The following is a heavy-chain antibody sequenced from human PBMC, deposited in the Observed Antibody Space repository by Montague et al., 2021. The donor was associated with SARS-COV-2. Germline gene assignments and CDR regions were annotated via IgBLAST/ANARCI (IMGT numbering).Heavy chain of an antibody. CDR1: GGSIRNYY. D-gene: IGHD1-14*01. J-gene: IGHJ6*02. CDR2: IYYSGNN. CDR3: AAHPDSYSYSLDV. Sequence: SETLSLTCSVSGGSIRNYYWSWIRQPPGRGLEWIAYIYYSGNNAYNPSLKSRVTILVDTSKNQFSLKLSSVTAADTAVYYCAAHPDSYSYSLDVWGQGTTVTVSS. V-gene: IGHV4-59*08.